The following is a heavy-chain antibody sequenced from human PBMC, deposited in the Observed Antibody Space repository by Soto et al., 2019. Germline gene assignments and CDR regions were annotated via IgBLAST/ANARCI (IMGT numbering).Heavy chain of an antibody. CDR2: ISGSGGST. J-gene: IGHJ4*02. D-gene: IGHD2-21*02. V-gene: IGHV3-23*01. Sequence: HPGGSLRLSCAASGFTFSSYAMSWVRQAPGKGLEWVSAISGSGGSTYYADSVKGRFTISRDNSKNTPYLQMNSLRAEDTAVYYCAKGIFHCGGDCYSDYWGQGTLVTVSS. CDR1: GFTFSSYA. CDR3: AKGIFHCGGDCYSDY.